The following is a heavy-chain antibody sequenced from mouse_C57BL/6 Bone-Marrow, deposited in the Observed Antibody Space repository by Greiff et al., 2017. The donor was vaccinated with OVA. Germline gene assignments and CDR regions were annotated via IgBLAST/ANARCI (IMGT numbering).Heavy chain of an antibody. V-gene: IGHV1-74*01. CDR1: GYTFTSYW. D-gene: IGHD2-12*01. CDR2: INPSDSDT. CDR3: AIQELYGYAMDY. Sequence: QVQLQQPGAELVKPGASVKVSCKASGYTFTSYWMHWVKQRPGQGLEWIGRINPSDSDTNYNQKFKGKATLTVDKSSSTAYMQLSSLTSEDSAVYYCAIQELYGYAMDYWGQGTSVTVSS. J-gene: IGHJ4*01.